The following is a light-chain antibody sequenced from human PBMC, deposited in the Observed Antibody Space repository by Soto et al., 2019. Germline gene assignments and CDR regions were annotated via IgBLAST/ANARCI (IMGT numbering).Light chain of an antibody. Sequence: QYALTQPASVSGSPGQSITISCTGTSSDIGSYNYVSWYQQLPGKVPKLMIYGVSNRPSGVSNRFSGSKSGNTASLTISGLQAEDEADYYCSSYTFSSTLVVFGGGTKLTVL. CDR2: GVS. V-gene: IGLV2-14*03. CDR1: SSDIGSYNY. J-gene: IGLJ2*01. CDR3: SSYTFSSTLVV.